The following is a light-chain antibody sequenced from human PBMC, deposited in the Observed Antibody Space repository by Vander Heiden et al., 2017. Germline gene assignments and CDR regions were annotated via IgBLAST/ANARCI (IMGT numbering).Light chain of an antibody. Sequence: DLPMTQSPYSVSASVGDRVTITCRASQGISSWLAWYQQKPGKAPKHLSYAEASLQSGGPARGSGSGSGTEGTRTSSSLQPEDGSTDYCQQANSSYFTFGEGTKVEIK. CDR3: QQANSSYFT. CDR1: QGISSW. J-gene: IGKJ4*01. CDR2: AEA. V-gene: IGKV1D-12*01.